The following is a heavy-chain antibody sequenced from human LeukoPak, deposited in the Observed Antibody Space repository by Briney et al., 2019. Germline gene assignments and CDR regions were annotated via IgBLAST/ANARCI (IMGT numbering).Heavy chain of an antibody. V-gene: IGHV1-69*05. CDR2: IIPIFGTA. D-gene: IGHD1-26*01. CDR3: AGLSYSGSYTADY. J-gene: IGHJ4*02. CDR1: GGTFSSYA. Sequence: SVKVSCKASGGTFSSYAISWVRQAPGQGLEWMGRIIPIFGTANYAQKFQGRVTITTDASTSTAYMELSSLRSEDTAVYYCAGLSYSGSYTADYWGQGTLVTVSS.